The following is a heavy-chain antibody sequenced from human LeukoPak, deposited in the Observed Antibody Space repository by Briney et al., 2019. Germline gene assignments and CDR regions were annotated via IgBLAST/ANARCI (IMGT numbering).Heavy chain of an antibody. J-gene: IGHJ4*02. Sequence: ASVPVSCKASGYTFTSYYMHWVRQAPGQGLEWMGIINPSGGSTSYAQKFQGRVTMTRDMSTSTVYMELSSLRSEDTAVYYCAREQTSGSYSYYFDYWGQGTLVTVSS. V-gene: IGHV1-46*01. CDR3: AREQTSGSYSYYFDY. CDR1: GYTFTSYY. CDR2: INPSGGST. D-gene: IGHD1-26*01.